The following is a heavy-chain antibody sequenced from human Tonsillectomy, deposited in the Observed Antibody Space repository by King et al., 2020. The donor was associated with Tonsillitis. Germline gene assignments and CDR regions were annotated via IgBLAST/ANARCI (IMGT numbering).Heavy chain of an antibody. D-gene: IGHD6-13*01. CDR2: IYPGDSDT. Sequence: VQLVESGTEVKKPGESLKISCKVSGYSFSSYWIGWVRQMPGKGLEWMGIIYPGDSDTRYSPSFQGQVTISADKSISTAYLQWSSLKASDLAIYYCARRIVGSSWLHYFDYWGQGTLVTVSS. CDR3: ARRIVGSSWLHYFDY. CDR1: GYSFSSYW. J-gene: IGHJ4*02. V-gene: IGHV5-51*01.